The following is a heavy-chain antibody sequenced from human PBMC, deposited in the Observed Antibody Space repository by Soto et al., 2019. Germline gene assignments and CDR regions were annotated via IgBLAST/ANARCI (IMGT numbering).Heavy chain of an antibody. CDR1: GFTFSSYG. CDR3: ARDLSGGSIAVAGIDAFDI. J-gene: IGHJ3*02. D-gene: IGHD6-19*01. Sequence: PGGSLRLSCAASGFTFSSYGMHWVRQAPGKGLEWVAVIWYDGSNKYYVDSVKGRFTISRDNSKNTLYLQMNSLRAEDTAVYYCARDLSGGSIAVAGIDAFDIWGQGTMVTVSS. CDR2: IWYDGSNK. V-gene: IGHV3-33*01.